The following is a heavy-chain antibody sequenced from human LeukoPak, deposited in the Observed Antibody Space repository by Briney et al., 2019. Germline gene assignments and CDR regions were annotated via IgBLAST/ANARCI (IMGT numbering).Heavy chain of an antibody. Sequence: SVRVSCKASGGTFSSYAISWVRQAPGQGLEWMGRIIPIIGTANYAQKFQGRVTITADKSTSTAYMELSSLRSEDTAVYYCARDNPDSSGWYQIDYWGQGTLVTVSS. D-gene: IGHD6-19*01. CDR3: ARDNPDSSGWYQIDY. V-gene: IGHV1-69*04. J-gene: IGHJ4*02. CDR1: GGTFSSYA. CDR2: IIPIIGTA.